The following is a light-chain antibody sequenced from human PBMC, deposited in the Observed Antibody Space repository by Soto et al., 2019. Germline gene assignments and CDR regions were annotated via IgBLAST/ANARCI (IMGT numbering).Light chain of an antibody. CDR3: AAWDDSLSGRV. J-gene: IGLJ3*02. CDR2: RNT. CDR1: SSNIGSNY. V-gene: IGLV1-47*01. Sequence: QSVLTQPPSASGNPGQTVTILCSGSSSNIGSNYVYWYQQLPGTAPKLLIYRNTQRPSGVPDRFSGSKSGTSASLVISGLRSEDEADYYCAAWDDSLSGRVFGGGTKLTVL.